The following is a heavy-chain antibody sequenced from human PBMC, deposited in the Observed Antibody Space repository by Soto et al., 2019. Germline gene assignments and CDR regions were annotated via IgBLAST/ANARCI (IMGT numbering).Heavy chain of an antibody. CDR2: INPNSGGT. CDR3: ARAVVVAAANYGMDV. V-gene: IGHV1-2*04. Sequence: ASVKVSCKASGYTFTGYYMHWVRQAPGQGLEWMGWINPNSGGTNYAQKFQGWVTMTRDTSISTAYMELSRLRSDDTAVYYCARAVVVAAANYGMDVWGQGTTVTVSS. J-gene: IGHJ6*02. D-gene: IGHD2-15*01. CDR1: GYTFTGYY.